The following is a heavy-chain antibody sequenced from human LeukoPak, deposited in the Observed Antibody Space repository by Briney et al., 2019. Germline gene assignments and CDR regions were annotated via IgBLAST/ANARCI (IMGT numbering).Heavy chain of an antibody. CDR3: ASRQWELFHTQYDAFDI. Sequence: PSETLSLTCTVSGGSISSYYWSWIRQPPGKGLEWIGYIYYSGSTNYNPSLKSRVTISVDTSKNQFSLKLSSVTAADTAVYYCASRQWELFHTQYDAFDIWGQGTMVTVSS. D-gene: IGHD1-26*01. V-gene: IGHV4-59*08. CDR1: GGSISSYY. CDR2: IYYSGST. J-gene: IGHJ3*02.